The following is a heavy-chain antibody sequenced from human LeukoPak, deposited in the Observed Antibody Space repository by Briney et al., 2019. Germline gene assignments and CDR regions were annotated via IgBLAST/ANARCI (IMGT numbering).Heavy chain of an antibody. V-gene: IGHV1-2*02. CDR3: ARAHSSLRLYHFDY. D-gene: IGHD6-13*01. Sequence: GASLKVSCKASGYTFTDQWIHWVRQAPGQGLEWLGWINPNGGGTNYAQKFEGRIAMTTDTSINTGYMEMTRLTSDDTAVYYCARAHSSLRLYHFDYWGQGTLVTVSS. J-gene: IGHJ4*02. CDR2: INPNGGGT. CDR1: GYTFTDQW.